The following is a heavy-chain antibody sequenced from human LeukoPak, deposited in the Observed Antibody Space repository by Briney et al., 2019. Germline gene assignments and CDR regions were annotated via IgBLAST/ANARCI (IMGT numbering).Heavy chain of an antibody. Sequence: SETLSLTCTVSGGSISNNYWNWIRLPPGRGLEWIGYIYYTGSTHYNPSLKSRVTISLDTSKSQFSLKLTSVTAADTAVYYCAKARDSNIWYPFDYWGQGTLVTVSS. J-gene: IGHJ4*02. D-gene: IGHD6-13*01. CDR3: AKARDSNIWYPFDY. CDR2: IYYTGST. CDR1: GGSISNNY. V-gene: IGHV4-59*01.